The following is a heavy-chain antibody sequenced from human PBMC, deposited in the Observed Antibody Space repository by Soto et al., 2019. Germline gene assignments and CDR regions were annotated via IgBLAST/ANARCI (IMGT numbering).Heavy chain of an antibody. Sequence: GGSLRLSCAASGFIVSDNYINWVRQAPGKGLEWVSVTYTGGYTYYADSVKGRFTISRDNSKNTLYLHMNSLRAEDTAVYYCGREVTGTSFDYWGQGTLVTVSS. CDR3: GREVTGTSFDY. CDR1: GFIVSDNY. CDR2: TYTGGYT. J-gene: IGHJ4*02. D-gene: IGHD1-20*01. V-gene: IGHV3-53*01.